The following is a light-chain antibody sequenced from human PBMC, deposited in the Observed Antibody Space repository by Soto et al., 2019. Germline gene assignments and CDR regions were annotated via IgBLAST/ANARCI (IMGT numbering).Light chain of an antibody. CDR1: SSDVGGYNY. CDR2: EVS. J-gene: IGLJ7*01. CDR3: SSFAGNNNLV. Sequence: QSALTQPPSASGSPGQSVTISCTGTSSDVGGYNYVSWYQQHTGKAPKLMISEVSKRPSGVPDRFSGSKSGNTASLTVSGLQAEDEADYYFSSFAGNNNLVFGGGTQLTVL. V-gene: IGLV2-8*01.